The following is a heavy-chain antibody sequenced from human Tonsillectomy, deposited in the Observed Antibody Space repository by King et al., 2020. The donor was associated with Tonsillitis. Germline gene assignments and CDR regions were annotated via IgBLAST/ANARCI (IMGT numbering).Heavy chain of an antibody. CDR3: ARDGNSILWWTGGYFDL. D-gene: IGHD2-21*01. V-gene: IGHV3-30-3*01. CDR2: ISYDGSNK. J-gene: IGHJ2*01. Sequence: VQLVESGGGVVQPGRSLRLSCAASRFTFSSFAMHWVRQAPGKGLEWVAVISYDGSNKYYADSVKGRFTISRDNYKNTLYLQMNSLRAEDTAVYYCARDGNSILWWTGGYFDLWGRGTLVTVSS. CDR1: RFTFSSFA.